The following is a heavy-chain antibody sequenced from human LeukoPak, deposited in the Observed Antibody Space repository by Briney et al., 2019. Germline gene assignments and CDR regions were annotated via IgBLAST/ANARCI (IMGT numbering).Heavy chain of an antibody. CDR2: IRYDGSNK. CDR1: GFTFSSYG. CDR3: AKLPLTIAAFDH. Sequence: GGSLRLSCAASGFTFSSYGMHWVRQAPGKGLEWVAFIRYDGSNKYYADSVKGRFTISRDNSKNTLYLQMNSLRAEDTAVYYCAKLPLTIAAFDHWGQGTLVTVSS. V-gene: IGHV3-30*02. J-gene: IGHJ5*02. D-gene: IGHD3-10*01.